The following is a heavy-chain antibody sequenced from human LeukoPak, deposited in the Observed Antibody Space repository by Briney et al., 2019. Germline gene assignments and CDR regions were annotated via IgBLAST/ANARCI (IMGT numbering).Heavy chain of an antibody. CDR2: IKSKTDGETT. Sequence: GGSLRLSCVDSGFTFTNAWMSWVRQAPGKGLEWIGRIKSKTDGETTNYAEPVRGRFTISRDDSKSAVYLQMNSLKIEDTAVYYCTTDLGTYYHGSQRLIPIDYWGQGTLVSVSS. J-gene: IGHJ4*02. D-gene: IGHD3-10*01. CDR1: GFTFTNAW. CDR3: TTDLGTYYHGSQRLIPIDY. V-gene: IGHV3-15*01.